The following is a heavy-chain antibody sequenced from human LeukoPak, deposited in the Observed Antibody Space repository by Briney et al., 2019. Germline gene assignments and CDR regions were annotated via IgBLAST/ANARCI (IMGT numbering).Heavy chain of an antibody. CDR2: INPSGGST. CDR1: GNTFTNYY. D-gene: IGHD2-15*01. J-gene: IGHJ5*02. Sequence: ASVKVSCKTSGNTFTNYYIHWVRQAPGQGLEWMGIINPSGGSTSYAQKFQGRVTMTRDTSTSTVYMELSSLRSEDTAVYYCARAICSGGSCYLMSSKVYNWFDPWGQGTLVTVSS. CDR3: ARAICSGGSCYLMSSKVYNWFDP. V-gene: IGHV1-46*01.